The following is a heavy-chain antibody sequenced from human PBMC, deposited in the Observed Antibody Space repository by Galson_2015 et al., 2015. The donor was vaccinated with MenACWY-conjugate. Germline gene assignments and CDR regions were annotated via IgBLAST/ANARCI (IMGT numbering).Heavy chain of an antibody. CDR3: ARVASPLTSYRNRHWFDP. CDR1: GYTFTLYA. J-gene: IGHJ5*02. CDR2: INPGNGNT. D-gene: IGHD3-16*02. V-gene: IGHV1-3*01. Sequence: SVKVSCKASGYTFTLYAVHWVRQAPGQGLEWMGWINPGNGNTKYSQKFQARVTIPRDTSASTVYMELTSLGSEDTTVYYCARVASPLTSYRNRHWFDPWGLGTLVTVSS.